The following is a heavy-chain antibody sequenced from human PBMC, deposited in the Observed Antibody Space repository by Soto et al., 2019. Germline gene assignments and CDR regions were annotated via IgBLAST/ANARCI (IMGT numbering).Heavy chain of an antibody. CDR2: IIPIFGTA. Sequence: QVQLVQSGAEVKKPGSSVKVSCKASGGTFSSYAISWVRQAPGQGLEWMGGIIPIFGTANYAQKFQGRVTMTRNTSISTAYMELSSLRSEDTAVYYCARGSSNIVVVPAAMNYWGQGTLVTVSS. J-gene: IGHJ4*02. CDR1: GGTFSSYA. V-gene: IGHV1-69*06. D-gene: IGHD2-2*01. CDR3: ARGSSNIVVVPAAMNY.